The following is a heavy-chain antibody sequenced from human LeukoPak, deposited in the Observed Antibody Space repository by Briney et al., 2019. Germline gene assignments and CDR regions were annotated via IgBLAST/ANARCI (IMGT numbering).Heavy chain of an antibody. CDR3: ARDPVGSSATLGYFDL. V-gene: IGHV1-69*01. J-gene: IGHJ2*01. CDR2: A. D-gene: IGHD6-6*01. Sequence: AYYAQKFQGRVTITADESTSTAYMELSSLRSEDTAMYYCARDPVGSSATLGYFDLWGRGTLVTVSS.